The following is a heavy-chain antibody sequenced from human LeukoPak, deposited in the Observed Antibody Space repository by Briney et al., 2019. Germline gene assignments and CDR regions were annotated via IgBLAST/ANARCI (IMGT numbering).Heavy chain of an antibody. CDR1: GFTFSSYS. V-gene: IGHV3-48*01. CDR3: ANTQTRAARNGMDV. Sequence: GGSLRLSCAASGFTFSSYSMNWVRQAPGEGLEWVSYISSSSSTIYYADSVKGRFTISRDNAKNSLYLQMNSLRAEDTAVYYSANTQTRAARNGMDVWGQGTTVTVSS. D-gene: IGHD2-15*01. J-gene: IGHJ6*02. CDR2: ISSSSSTI.